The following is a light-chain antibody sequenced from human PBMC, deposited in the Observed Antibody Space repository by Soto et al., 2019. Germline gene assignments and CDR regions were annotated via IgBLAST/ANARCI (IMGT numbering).Light chain of an antibody. CDR3: RQYGRSLGFA. V-gene: IGKV3-20*01. J-gene: IGKJ4*01. Sequence: EIVLTQSPGTLSLSPGERATLSCMASQSVSSNLLAWYQEIPGHAPRLLIYVSSSRATVIPDRFSGSGSGTDFPLTISRLQPEDFAVYYCRQYGRSLGFAFGGGTKVDIK. CDR2: VSS. CDR1: QSVSSNL.